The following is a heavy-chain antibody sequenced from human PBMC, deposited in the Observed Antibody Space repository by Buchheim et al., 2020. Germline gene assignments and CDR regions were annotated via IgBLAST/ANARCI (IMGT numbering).Heavy chain of an antibody. J-gene: IGHJ5*02. CDR3: ARHPRVVVVAATFGGNWFDP. V-gene: IGHV5-10-1*03. D-gene: IGHD2-15*01. CDR1: GYSFTSYW. Sequence: EVQLVQSGAEVKKPGESLRISCKGSGYSFTSYWISWVRQMPGKDLEWMGRIDPSDSYTNYSPSFQGHVTISADKSISTAYLQWSSLKASDTAMYYCARHPRVVVVAATFGGNWFDPWGQGTL. CDR2: IDPSDSYT.